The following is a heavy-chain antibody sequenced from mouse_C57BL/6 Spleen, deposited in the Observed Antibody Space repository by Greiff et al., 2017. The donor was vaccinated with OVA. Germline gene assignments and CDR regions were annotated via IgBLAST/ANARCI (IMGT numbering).Heavy chain of an antibody. CDR3: ARIPCTGVEGYAMDD. Sequence: QVQLQQPGAELVRPGSSVKLSCKASGYTFTSYWMHWVKQRPIQGLEWIGNIDPSDSETHYNQKFKDKATLTVDKSSSTAYMQLSSLTSEDSAVYYCARIPCTGVEGYAMDDWGKGTSVTVSS. CDR1: GYTFTSYW. D-gene: IGHD1-1*01. V-gene: IGHV1-52*01. CDR2: IDPSDSET. J-gene: IGHJ4*01.